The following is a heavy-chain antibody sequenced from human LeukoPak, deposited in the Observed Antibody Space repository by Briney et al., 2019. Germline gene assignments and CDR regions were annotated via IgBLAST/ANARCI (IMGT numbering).Heavy chain of an antibody. CDR3: AREGYYDSRGLDY. CDR1: SGSISSYY. J-gene: IGHJ4*02. V-gene: IGHV4-34*01. Sequence: SETLSLTCTVSSGSISSYYWSWIRQPPGKGLEWIGEINHSGSTNYNPSLKSRVTISVDTSKNQFSLKLSSVTAADTAVYYCAREGYYDSRGLDYWGQGTLVTVSS. CDR2: INHSGST. D-gene: IGHD3-22*01.